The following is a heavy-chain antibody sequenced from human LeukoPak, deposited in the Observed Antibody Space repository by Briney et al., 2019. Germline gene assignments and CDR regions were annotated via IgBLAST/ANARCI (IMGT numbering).Heavy chain of an antibody. D-gene: IGHD5-18*01. V-gene: IGHV4-39*01. CDR2: IYYSGST. Sequence: SETLSLTCAVSGGSISSSSYYWGWIRQPPGKGLEWIGSIYYSGSTYYNPSLKSRVTISVDTSKNQFSLKLSSVSAADTAVYYCARGPVGCSYGSIWAIWGQGTMVTVSS. CDR3: ARGPVGCSYGSIWAI. CDR1: GGSISSSSYY. J-gene: IGHJ3*02.